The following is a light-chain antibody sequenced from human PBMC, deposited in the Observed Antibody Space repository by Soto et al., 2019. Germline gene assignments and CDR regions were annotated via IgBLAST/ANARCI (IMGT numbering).Light chain of an antibody. Sequence: EIGLTQSPATLSLSPGERATLSCRASQSVSSYLAWYQQKPGQAPRLLIYDASNRATGIPDRFSGSGSGTDFTLTISSLEPEDFAVYYCQQRSNWPPFTFGPGTKVDIK. CDR3: QQRSNWPPFT. CDR2: DAS. CDR1: QSVSSY. J-gene: IGKJ3*01. V-gene: IGKV3-11*01.